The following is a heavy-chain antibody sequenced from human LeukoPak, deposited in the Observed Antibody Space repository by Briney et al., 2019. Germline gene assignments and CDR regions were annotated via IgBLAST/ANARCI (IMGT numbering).Heavy chain of an antibody. CDR2: ISTSGST. CDR3: ASGQGGSGGLTRSDA. J-gene: IGHJ5*02. D-gene: IGHD6-19*01. V-gene: IGHV4-4*07. Sequence: SETLSLTCTFSGGSISRAYWSWSRQPAGKGLEWIGRISTSGSTNYNPSLKSRVIISVDKSKNQFSPSLSSVTAADTAVYYCASGQGGSGGLTRSDAWGQGSLVTVSS. CDR1: GGSISRAY.